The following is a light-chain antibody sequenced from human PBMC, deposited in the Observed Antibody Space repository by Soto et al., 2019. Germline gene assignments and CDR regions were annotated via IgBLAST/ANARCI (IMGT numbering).Light chain of an antibody. V-gene: IGKV1-5*03. CDR2: RAS. Sequence: DIQMTQFPSTLSASVGDRVTITCRASQSISSWLAWYQQKPGKAPKFLIHRASSLESGVPSRFSGSGSGTEFTLTISSLQPDDFATYYCQQFHSYPLTFGGGTKVEIK. CDR3: QQFHSYPLT. CDR1: QSISSW. J-gene: IGKJ4*01.